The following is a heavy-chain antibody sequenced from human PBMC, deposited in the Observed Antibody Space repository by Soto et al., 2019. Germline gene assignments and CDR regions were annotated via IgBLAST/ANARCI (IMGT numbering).Heavy chain of an antibody. Sequence: PSETLSLTCAVYGGSSTNYYWSWIRQPPEKGLEWIGEINPSGRTNYNPSLKSRLTISVDTSKNQFSLKLTSVTVADTAVYYCARVDILTVYGCMDVWGQGTMVTVSS. CDR1: GGSSTNYY. CDR3: ARVDILTVYGCMDV. D-gene: IGHD3-9*01. CDR2: INPSGRT. V-gene: IGHV4-34*01. J-gene: IGHJ6*02.